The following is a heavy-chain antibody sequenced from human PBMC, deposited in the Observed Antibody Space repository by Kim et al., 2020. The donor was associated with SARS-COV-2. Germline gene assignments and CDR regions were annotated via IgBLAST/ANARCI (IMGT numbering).Heavy chain of an antibody. CDR2: INPNSGGT. J-gene: IGHJ4*02. Sequence: ASVKVSCKASGYTFTGYYMHWVRQAPGQGLEWMGWINPNSGGTNYAQKFQGRVTMTRDTSISTAYMELSRLRSDDTAVYYCARDRSYYDFWSGYHRWGQGTLVTVSS. CDR3: ARDRSYYDFWSGYHR. CDR1: GYTFTGYY. V-gene: IGHV1-2*02. D-gene: IGHD3-3*01.